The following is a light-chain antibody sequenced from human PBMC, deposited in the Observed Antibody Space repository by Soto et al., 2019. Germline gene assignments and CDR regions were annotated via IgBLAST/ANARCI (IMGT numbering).Light chain of an antibody. CDR1: QSVSSSY. V-gene: IGKV3-20*01. CDR3: QQYGISPWT. J-gene: IGKJ1*01. Sequence: ILFPQSPGTLSLSPGERATLSCRASQSVSSSYLAWYQQKPGQAPRLLIYGASSRATGIPDRFRGSGSGTDFTLTISRLEPEDFAVYYCQQYGISPWTFGQGTKVDIK. CDR2: GAS.